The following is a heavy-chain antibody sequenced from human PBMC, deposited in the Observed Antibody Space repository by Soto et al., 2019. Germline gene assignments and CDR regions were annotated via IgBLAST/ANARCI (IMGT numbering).Heavy chain of an antibody. CDR2: MNPHSGNT. Sequence: ASVKVSCKASGYNFNTFDIYWVRQATGHGLEVMGCMNPHSGNTGYAQELRGRVTMTRNTSNTTAYMELTSLTSDETGVYYCPGGNFRYWGQGTLVNVSS. CDR3: PGGNFRY. J-gene: IGHJ4*02. V-gene: IGHV1-8*02. CDR1: GYNFNTFD.